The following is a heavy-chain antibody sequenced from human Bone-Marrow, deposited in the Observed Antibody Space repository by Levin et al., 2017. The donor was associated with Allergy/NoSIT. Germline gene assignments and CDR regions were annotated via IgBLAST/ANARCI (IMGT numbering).Heavy chain of an antibody. J-gene: IGHJ4*02. CDR1: GGSTNSYF. CDR2: INYLGST. Sequence: SQTLSLTCTVSGGSTNSYFWNWIRPSPGKGLEWIGYINYLGSTNYNPSLQSRVSISRGTSKNQFSLNLRSVTAADTAVYFCAKETDSTGYYGFDSWGQGTLVTVSS. D-gene: IGHD3-22*01. CDR3: AKETDSTGYYGFDS. V-gene: IGHV4-59*01.